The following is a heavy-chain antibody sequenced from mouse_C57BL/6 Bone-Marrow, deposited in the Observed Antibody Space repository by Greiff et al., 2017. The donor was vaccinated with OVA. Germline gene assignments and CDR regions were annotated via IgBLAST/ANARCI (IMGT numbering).Heavy chain of an antibody. CDR3: NGTYYGYDGYAMDY. V-gene: IGHV1-15*01. CDR2: IDPETGGT. CDR1: GYTFTDYD. Sequence: QVQLQQSGAELVRPGASVTLSCTASGYTFTDYDMHWVKQRPVHGLEWIGAIDPETGGTAYTQKFQGKAILTADQSSSTAYLPLRSLTSEDSAVYDCNGTYYGYDGYAMDYGGQGTSVTVSS. D-gene: IGHD2-9*01. J-gene: IGHJ4*01.